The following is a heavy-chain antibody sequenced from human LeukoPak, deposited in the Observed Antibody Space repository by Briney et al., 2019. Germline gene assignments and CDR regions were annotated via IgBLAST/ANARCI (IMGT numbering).Heavy chain of an antibody. V-gene: IGHV4-34*01. Sequence: SETLSLTCAVYGGSFSGYYWSWIPEPPGKGLEWIGEINHSGSTNYHPSLKSRVTISVDTSKNQFSLKLSSVTAADTAVYYCARLKGYSYGVGVFDYWGQGTLVTVSS. J-gene: IGHJ4*02. CDR3: ARLKGYSYGVGVFDY. CDR2: INHSGST. D-gene: IGHD5-18*01. CDR1: GGSFSGYY.